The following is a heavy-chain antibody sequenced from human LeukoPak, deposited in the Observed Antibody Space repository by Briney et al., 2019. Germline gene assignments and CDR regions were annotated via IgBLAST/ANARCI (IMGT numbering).Heavy chain of an antibody. CDR2: ISGTSTYI. CDR3: VRDRVDGYNYY. J-gene: IGHJ4*02. D-gene: IGHD5-24*01. Sequence: GGSLRLSCAASGFTFSSYSMNWVRQAPGKGLEWVSSISGTSTYIYYADSVKGRFTISRDNAKNSLYLQMNSLRVEDTAMYYCVRDRVDGYNYYWGQGTLVTVSS. CDR1: GFTFSSYS. V-gene: IGHV3-21*01.